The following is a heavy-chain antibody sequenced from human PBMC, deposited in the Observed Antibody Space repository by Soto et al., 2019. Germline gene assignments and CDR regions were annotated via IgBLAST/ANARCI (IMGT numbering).Heavy chain of an antibody. D-gene: IGHD3-22*01. CDR2: ISGDGSIT. CDR1: GFTFSNYW. CDR3: ARRMYYFDSRGSTLDW. V-gene: IGHV3-74*01. J-gene: IGHJ1*01. Sequence: GGSLRLSCAASGFTFSNYWIHWVRHVPGKGLVWVSRISGDGSITDYANSVKGRFTISRDNAENTLYLQMNTLRAEDTGVYYCARRMYYFDSRGSTLDWWGPGTLVTVSS.